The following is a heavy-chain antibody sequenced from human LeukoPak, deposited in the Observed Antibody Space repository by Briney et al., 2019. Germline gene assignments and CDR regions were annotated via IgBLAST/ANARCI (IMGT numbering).Heavy chain of an antibody. CDR3: ARFYDYVWGSYPAQDY. D-gene: IGHD3-16*02. J-gene: IGHJ4*02. CDR1: GGSISSGSYY. Sequence: SETLSLTCTVSGGSISSGSYYWGWIRQPPGKGLEWIGSIYYSGSTYYNPSLKSRVTISVDTSKNQFSLKLSSVTAADTAVYYCARFYDYVWGSYPAQDYWGQGTLVTVSS. V-gene: IGHV4-39*01. CDR2: IYYSGST.